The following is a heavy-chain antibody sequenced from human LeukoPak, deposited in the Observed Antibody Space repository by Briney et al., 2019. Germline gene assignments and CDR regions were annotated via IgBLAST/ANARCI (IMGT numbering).Heavy chain of an antibody. D-gene: IGHD5-24*01. CDR3: AIGASMAGIMNVDF. J-gene: IGHJ4*02. Sequence: SETLSLTCTVSGGSISTYYWSWIRQPPGKGLEWIGYIYHTGGTSYNPSLKRRVTISLDTSETQFSLRLSSVTTADTAVYYFAIGASMAGIMNVDFWGQGTLVTVSS. V-gene: IGHV4-59*01. CDR1: GGSISTYY. CDR2: IYHTGGT.